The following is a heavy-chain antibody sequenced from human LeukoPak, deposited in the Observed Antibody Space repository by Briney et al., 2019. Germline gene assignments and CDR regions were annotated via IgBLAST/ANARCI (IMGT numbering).Heavy chain of an antibody. J-gene: IGHJ4*02. CDR2: INPNSGGT. CDR1: GYTFTGYY. V-gene: IGHV1-2*02. D-gene: IGHD2-15*01. CDR3: AREAAPSLRNFDY. Sequence: ASVKVSCKASGYTFTGYYFHWERQAPGQGLEWVGWINPNSGGTNYAQKFQGRVTMTSDTSISTAYLELSRLTSDNTAAYYCAREAAPSLRNFDYWGQGTLVTVSS.